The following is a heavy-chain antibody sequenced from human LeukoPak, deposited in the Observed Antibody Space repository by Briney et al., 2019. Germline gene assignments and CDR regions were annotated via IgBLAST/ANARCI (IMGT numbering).Heavy chain of an antibody. D-gene: IGHD3-22*01. Sequence: GGSLRLSCAASGFTFSNYGMHWVRQAPGKGLEWVAVIWDDGSNEYYADSVKGRFTIFRDNRRNTLYLQMNSLRAEDTAVYYCAKSNYFDSGGYYFFDYWGQGTLVTVSS. CDR1: GFTFSNYG. V-gene: IGHV3-33*06. CDR2: IWDDGSNE. CDR3: AKSNYFDSGGYYFFDY. J-gene: IGHJ4*02.